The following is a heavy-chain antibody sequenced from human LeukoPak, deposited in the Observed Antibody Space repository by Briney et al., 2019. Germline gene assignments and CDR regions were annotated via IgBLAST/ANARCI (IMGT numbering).Heavy chain of an antibody. V-gene: IGHV3-21*01. CDR2: ISSSSSYI. Sequence: KPGGSLRLSCAASGFTFSSYTMNWVRQAPGKGPEWVSSISSSSSYIYYADSVKGRFTISRDNAKNSLHLQMNSLRAEDTAVYYCARDSVFLGGSFLGYYYMDVWGKGTTVTVSS. D-gene: IGHD2-15*01. CDR3: ARDSVFLGGSFLGYYYMDV. J-gene: IGHJ6*03. CDR1: GFTFSSYT.